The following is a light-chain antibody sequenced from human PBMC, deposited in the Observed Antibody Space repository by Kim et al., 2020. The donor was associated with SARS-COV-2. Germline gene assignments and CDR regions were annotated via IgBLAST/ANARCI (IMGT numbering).Light chain of an antibody. Sequence: EIVLTQSPGTLSLSPGERATHSCRASQSVSSSYLAWYQQKPGQAPRLLIYGASSRATGIPDRFSGSGSGTDFTLTISRLEPEDFAVYYCQQYGSSPLTFGQATKVDIK. CDR2: GAS. CDR1: QSVSSSY. J-gene: IGKJ1*01. CDR3: QQYGSSPLT. V-gene: IGKV3-20*01.